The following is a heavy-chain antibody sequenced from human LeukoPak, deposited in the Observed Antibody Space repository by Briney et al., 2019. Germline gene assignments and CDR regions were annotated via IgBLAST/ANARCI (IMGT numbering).Heavy chain of an antibody. CDR2: ISAYTGHT. D-gene: IGHD1-26*01. V-gene: IGHV1-18*01. CDR1: GYTFTSYA. J-gene: IGHJ4*02. CDR3: ARDTEWEKNPDYFDY. Sequence: ASVKVSCKPSGYTFTSYAITWVRQAPGHGLEWMGWISAYTGHTNYAQNLQGRVTMTTDTSTSTAYMELRSLRSDDTAVYYCARDTEWEKNPDYFDYWGQGTLVTVSS.